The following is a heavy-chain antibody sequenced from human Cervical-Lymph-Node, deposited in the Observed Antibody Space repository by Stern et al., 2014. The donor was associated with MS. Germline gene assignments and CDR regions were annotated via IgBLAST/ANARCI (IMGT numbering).Heavy chain of an antibody. CDR2: INAANGDT. Sequence: QDQLVQSGAEVKKPGASVKVSCKASGYTLSTYPMHWVRQAPGQRLEWMGWINAANGDTKYSQRFQDRVTITRDASANTAYMELSSLTSEDTALYYCARGAPRPDCTYSSCYGNNWFDPWGQGTLVIVSS. J-gene: IGHJ5*02. D-gene: IGHD6-25*01. V-gene: IGHV1-3*01. CDR1: GYTLSTYP. CDR3: ARGAPRPDCTYSSCYGNNWFDP.